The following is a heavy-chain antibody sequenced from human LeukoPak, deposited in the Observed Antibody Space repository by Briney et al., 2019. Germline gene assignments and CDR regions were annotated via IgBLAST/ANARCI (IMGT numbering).Heavy chain of an antibody. V-gene: IGHV4-4*07. CDR1: DGSISNYY. CDR3: ARFSYDSSGYYGFDY. J-gene: IGHJ4*02. Sequence: SETLSLTCTVSDGSISNYYWSWIRQPAGKGLEWIGRIYTSGSTNDNPSLKSRVTMSVDTSKNQFSLKLSSVTAADTAVYYCARFSYDSSGYYGFDYWGQGTLVTVSS. D-gene: IGHD3-22*01. CDR2: IYTSGST.